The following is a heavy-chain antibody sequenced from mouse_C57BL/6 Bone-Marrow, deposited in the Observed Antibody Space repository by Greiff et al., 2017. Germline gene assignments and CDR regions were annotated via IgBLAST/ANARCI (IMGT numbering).Heavy chain of an antibody. Sequence: VKLMESGGGLVKPGGSLKLSCAASGFTFSSYAMSWVRQTQEKRLEWVATISDGGSYTYYPDNVKGRFTISRDNAKNNLYLQMSHLKSEDTAMYYCAREGLLRAMDYWGQGTSVTVSS. CDR1: GFTFSSYA. V-gene: IGHV5-4*01. CDR2: ISDGGSYT. D-gene: IGHD1-1*01. CDR3: AREGLLRAMDY. J-gene: IGHJ4*01.